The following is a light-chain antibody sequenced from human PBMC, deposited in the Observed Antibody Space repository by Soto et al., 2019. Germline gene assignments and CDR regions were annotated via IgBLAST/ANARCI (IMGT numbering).Light chain of an antibody. Sequence: QSVLTQPPSASGSPGQSVTISCTGTSSDIGYYKYVSWYQQHPGKAPKLIIYDVSKRPSGVPDRFSGSKSGNTASLTISGPQAEDEADYYCCSYAGSYTFVFGTGTKVTVL. CDR1: SSDIGYYKY. V-gene: IGLV2-11*01. J-gene: IGLJ1*01. CDR2: DVS. CDR3: CSYAGSYTFV.